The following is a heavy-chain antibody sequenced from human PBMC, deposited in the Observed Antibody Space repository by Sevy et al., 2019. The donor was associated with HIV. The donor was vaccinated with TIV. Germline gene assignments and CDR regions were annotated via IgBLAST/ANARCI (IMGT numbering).Heavy chain of an antibody. CDR3: ARDLLSTLFDASDI. Sequence: GGSLRLSCAASGFTFSSYSMNWVRQAPGKGLEWVSFISGLSNYIYYADSVKGRFTISRDNAKNSVYLQMNSLRAEDTALYYCARDLLSTLFDASDIWGQGTMVTVSS. CDR2: ISGLSNYI. V-gene: IGHV3-21*01. D-gene: IGHD2-15*01. J-gene: IGHJ3*02. CDR1: GFTFSSYS.